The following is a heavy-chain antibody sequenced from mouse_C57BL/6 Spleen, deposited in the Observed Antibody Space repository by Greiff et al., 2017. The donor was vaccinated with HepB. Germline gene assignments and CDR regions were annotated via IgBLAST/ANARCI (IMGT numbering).Heavy chain of an antibody. J-gene: IGHJ2*01. CDR1: GFTFSSYA. CDR2: ISDGGSYT. D-gene: IGHD1-1*01. CDR3: ARDLEYYGSSPFDY. Sequence: EVMLVESGGGLVKPGGSLKPSCAASGFTFSSYAMSWVRLTPAKRMEWVATISDGGSYTYYPDNVKGRFTISRDNAKNNLYLQMSHLKSEDTAMYYCARDLEYYGSSPFDYWGQGTTLPVSS. V-gene: IGHV5-4*01.